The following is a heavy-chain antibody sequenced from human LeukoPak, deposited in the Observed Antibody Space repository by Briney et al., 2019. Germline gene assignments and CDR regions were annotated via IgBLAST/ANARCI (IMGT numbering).Heavy chain of an antibody. CDR1: GGTFRSNA. Sequence: ASVKVSCKASGGTFRSNAISWVRQAPGQGLEWMGRINPNSGGTNYAQKFQGRVTMTRDTSISTAYMELSRLRSDDTAVYYCARDRSPEHYYASSHWDYYYGMDVWGQGTTVTVSS. CDR2: INPNSGGT. CDR3: ARDRSPEHYYASSHWDYYYGMDV. D-gene: IGHD3-22*01. V-gene: IGHV1-2*06. J-gene: IGHJ6*02.